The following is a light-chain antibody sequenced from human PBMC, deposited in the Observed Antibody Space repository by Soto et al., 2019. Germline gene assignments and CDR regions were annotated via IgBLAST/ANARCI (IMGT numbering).Light chain of an antibody. CDR2: DAS. CDR3: QQRSNWPLT. Sequence: EIVMTQSPATLSVSPGEKATLSFRASQSVSSYLAWYQQKPGQAPRLLIYDASNRATGIPARFSGSGSGTDFTLTISSLEPEDFAVYYCQQRSNWPLTFGEGTKVDI. J-gene: IGKJ4*01. CDR1: QSVSSY. V-gene: IGKV3-11*01.